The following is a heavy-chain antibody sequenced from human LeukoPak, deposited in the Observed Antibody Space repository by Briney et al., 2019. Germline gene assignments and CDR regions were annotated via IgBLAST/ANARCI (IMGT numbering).Heavy chain of an antibody. V-gene: IGHV3-7*01. CDR3: ARTGDYYDSSGYFIGGRTTYYFDY. Sequence: QPGGSLRLPCAASGFTFSTYWMNWVRQAPGKGLEWVANIKQDGSEKYYVDSVKGRFTISRDNAKNSLYLQMNSLRAEDTAVYYCARTGDYYDSSGYFIGGRTTYYFDYWGQGTLVTVSS. D-gene: IGHD3-22*01. J-gene: IGHJ4*02. CDR1: GFTFSTYW. CDR2: IKQDGSEK.